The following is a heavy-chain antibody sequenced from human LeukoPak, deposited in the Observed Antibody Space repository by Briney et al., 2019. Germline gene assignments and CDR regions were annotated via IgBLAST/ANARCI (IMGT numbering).Heavy chain of an antibody. J-gene: IGHJ3*02. Sequence: GASVKVSCKASGYTFTSYGISWVRQAPGQGLEWMGWVSAYNGNTNYAQKLQGRVTMTTDTSTSTAYMELRSLRSDDTAVYYCARDMTGNPWGSYRSDAFDIWGQGTMVTVSS. D-gene: IGHD3-16*02. V-gene: IGHV1-18*01. CDR3: ARDMTGNPWGSYRSDAFDI. CDR1: GYTFTSYG. CDR2: VSAYNGNT.